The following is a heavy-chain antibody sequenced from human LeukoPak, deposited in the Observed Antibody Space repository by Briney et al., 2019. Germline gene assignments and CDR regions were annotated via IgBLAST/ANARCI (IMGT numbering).Heavy chain of an antibody. D-gene: IGHD2-15*01. CDR3: ARGSLGYCSSGSCESFDY. V-gene: IGHV3-48*04. CDR1: GFTFSSYS. CDR2: ISSSSSTI. Sequence: GGSLRLSCAASGFTFSSYSMNWVRQAPGKGLEWVSYISSSSSTIYYADSVKGRFTISRDNAKNSLYLQMNSLRVEDTAVYYCARGSLGYCSSGSCESFDYWGQGTLVTVSS. J-gene: IGHJ4*02.